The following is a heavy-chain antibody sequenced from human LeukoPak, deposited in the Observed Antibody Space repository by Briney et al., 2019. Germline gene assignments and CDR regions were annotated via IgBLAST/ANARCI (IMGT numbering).Heavy chain of an antibody. D-gene: IGHD1-14*01. CDR3: AAKEGTRSDFDY. Sequence: GESLKISCAASGFTFSSYEMNWVRQAPGKGLEWVSYISSSGSPVYYPDSVKGRFSISRDNAENSLYLQMNSLRVEDTAVYHCAAKEGTRSDFDYWGQGILVTVSS. V-gene: IGHV3-48*03. CDR2: ISSSGSPV. CDR1: GFTFSSYE. J-gene: IGHJ4*02.